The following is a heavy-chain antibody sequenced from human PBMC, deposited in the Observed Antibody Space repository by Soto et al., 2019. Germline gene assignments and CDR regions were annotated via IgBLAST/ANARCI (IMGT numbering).Heavy chain of an antibody. CDR1: GFTFSSYG. CDR2: ISYDGSNK. CDR3: AKAGVKLNLYGMDV. D-gene: IGHD2-8*01. V-gene: IGHV3-30*18. J-gene: IGHJ6*02. Sequence: HPGGSLRLSCAASGFTFSSYGMHWVRQAPGKGLEWVAVISYDGSNKYYADSVKGRFTISRDNSKNTLYLQMNSLRAEDTAVYYCAKAGVKLNLYGMDVWGQGTTVTVSS.